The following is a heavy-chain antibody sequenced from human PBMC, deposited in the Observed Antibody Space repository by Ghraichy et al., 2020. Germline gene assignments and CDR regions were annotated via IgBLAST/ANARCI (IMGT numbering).Heavy chain of an antibody. D-gene: IGHD1-1*01. V-gene: IGHV4-34*01. CDR1: GGSFSGYY. Sequence: SETLSLTCAVYGGSFSGYYWSWIRQSPGKGLEWIGEINHSGSTNYSPSLKSRVTISVDTSKNQFSLKLSSVTAADTAVYYCARRTTEGGTAEADSWGQGTLVTVSS. CDR2: INHSGST. CDR3: ARRTTEGGTAEADS. J-gene: IGHJ4*02.